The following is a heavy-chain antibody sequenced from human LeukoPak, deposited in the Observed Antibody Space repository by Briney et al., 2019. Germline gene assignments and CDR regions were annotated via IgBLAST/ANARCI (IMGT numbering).Heavy chain of an antibody. D-gene: IGHD1-14*01. Sequence: GGSLRLSCSGSGFTFSSYGMSWVRQAPGKGLEWVSGISGSGGSTFYADSVKGRFTISRDNSKNTLYLQMNSLRAEDTAVYYCAKDRTNSRRNFDYWGQGTLVTVAS. CDR2: ISGSGGST. CDR1: GFTFSSYG. V-gene: IGHV3-23*01. CDR3: AKDRTNSRRNFDY. J-gene: IGHJ4*02.